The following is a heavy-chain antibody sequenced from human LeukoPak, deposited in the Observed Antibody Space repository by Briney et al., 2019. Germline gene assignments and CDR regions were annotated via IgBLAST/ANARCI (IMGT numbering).Heavy chain of an antibody. CDR1: GGSISSGSYY. CDR2: IYTSGST. D-gene: IGHD3-22*01. CDR3: ARGSYYDSY. J-gene: IGHJ4*02. Sequence: SQTLSLTCTVSGGSISSGSYYWSWIRQPAGKGLEWIGRIYTSGSTNYNPSLKSRVTISVDTSKNQFSLKLSSVTAADTAVYYCARGSYYDSYWGQGTLVTVSS. V-gene: IGHV4-61*02.